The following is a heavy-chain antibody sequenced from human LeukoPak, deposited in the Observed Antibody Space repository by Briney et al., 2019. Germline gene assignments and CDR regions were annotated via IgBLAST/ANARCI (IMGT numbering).Heavy chain of an antibody. CDR3: AKVGGSGGPY. V-gene: IGHV3-30*18. CDR1: GFTFSSYG. D-gene: IGHD3-10*01. Sequence: GGSLRLSCAASGFTFSSYGMHWVRQAPGKGLEWVAVISYDGSNKYYADSVKGRFTISRDNSKNTLYLQMNNLRAEDTAVYYCAKVGGSGGPYWGQGTLVTVSS. J-gene: IGHJ4*02. CDR2: ISYDGSNK.